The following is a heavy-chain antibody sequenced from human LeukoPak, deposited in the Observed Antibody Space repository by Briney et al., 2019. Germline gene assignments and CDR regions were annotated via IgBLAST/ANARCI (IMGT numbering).Heavy chain of an antibody. V-gene: IGHV7-4-1*02. CDR2: INPNTGNP. J-gene: IGHJ5*02. CDR3: ARAYQPLGGLSFPDQ. Sequence: ATVKVSCKASGYTFTSYAMNWVRQAPGQGLEWMGWINPNTGNPTYAQGFTGRSVFSLDTSVTTAYLQISSLEAEDTAVYYCARAYQPLGGLSFPDQWGQGTLVTVSS. D-gene: IGHD3-16*02. CDR1: GYTFTSYA.